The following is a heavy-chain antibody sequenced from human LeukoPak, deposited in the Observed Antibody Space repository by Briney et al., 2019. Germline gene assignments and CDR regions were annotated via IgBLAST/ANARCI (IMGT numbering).Heavy chain of an antibody. J-gene: IGHJ5*02. CDR3: ARGVGYCSGGSCYSVRDNWFDP. CDR1: GYTFTSYG. D-gene: IGHD2-15*01. V-gene: IGHV1-18*01. CDR2: ISAYNGNT. Sequence: GASVKVSCKASGYTFTSYGISWVRRAPGQGLEWMRWISAYNGNTNYAQKLQGRVTMTTDTSTSTAYMELRSLRSDDTAVYYCARGVGYCSGGSCYSVRDNWFDPWGQGTLVTVSS.